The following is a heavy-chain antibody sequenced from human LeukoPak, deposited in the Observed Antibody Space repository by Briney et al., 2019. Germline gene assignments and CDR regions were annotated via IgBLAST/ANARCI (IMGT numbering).Heavy chain of an antibody. D-gene: IGHD5-18*01. CDR3: ARGVGYNYGLYYYYGMDV. Sequence: ASVKVSCKASGYTFTSHVMHWVRQAPGHRLDWMGWIDSANGNTKYSQKFQGRVTITRDTSASTAYMELSSLRSEDTAVYYCARGVGYNYGLYYYYGMDVWGQGTTVTVSS. CDR1: GYTFTSHV. CDR2: IDSANGNT. V-gene: IGHV1-3*04. J-gene: IGHJ6*02.